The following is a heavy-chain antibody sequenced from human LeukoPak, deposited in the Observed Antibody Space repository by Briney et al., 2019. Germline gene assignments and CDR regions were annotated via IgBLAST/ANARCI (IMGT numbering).Heavy chain of an antibody. CDR3: AKDLVGCSSTSCYFTVGGMDV. D-gene: IGHD2-2*01. J-gene: IGHJ6*02. CDR2: ISGSGGST. V-gene: IGHV3-23*01. CDR1: GFTFSSYA. Sequence: PGGSLRLSCAASGFTFSSYAVSWVRQAPGKGLEWVSAISGSGGSTYYADSVKGRFTISRDNSKNTLYLQMNSLRAEDTAVYYCAKDLVGCSSTSCYFTVGGMDVWGQGTTVTVSS.